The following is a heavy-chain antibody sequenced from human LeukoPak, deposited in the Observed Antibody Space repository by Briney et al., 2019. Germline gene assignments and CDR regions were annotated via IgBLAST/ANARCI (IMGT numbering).Heavy chain of an antibody. Sequence: GASVKVSCKASGGTFSSYAISWVRQAPGQGLEWMGGIIPIFGTANYAQKFQGRVTITADKSTSTAYMELSSLRSDDTAVYYCAREYYYGSGNYYNRIDYWGQGTLVTVSS. CDR1: GGTFSSYA. J-gene: IGHJ4*02. CDR2: IIPIFGTA. D-gene: IGHD3-10*01. V-gene: IGHV1-69*06. CDR3: AREYYYGSGNYYNRIDY.